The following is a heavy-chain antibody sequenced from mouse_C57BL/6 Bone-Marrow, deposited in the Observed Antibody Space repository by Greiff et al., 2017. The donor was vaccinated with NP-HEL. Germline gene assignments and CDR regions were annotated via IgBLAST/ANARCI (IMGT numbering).Heavy chain of an antibody. CDR1: GFNIKDYY. CDR3: SRNARTGIDY. CDR2: IDPEDGET. D-gene: IGHD4-1*01. J-gene: IGHJ2*01. Sequence: VQLKESGAELVKPGASVKLSCTASGFNIKDYYMHWVKQRTEQGLEWIGRIDPEDGETKYAPKFQGKATITADTSSNTAYLQLSSLASEDPAVYYCSRNARTGIDYWGQGTTLTVSS. V-gene: IGHV14-2*01.